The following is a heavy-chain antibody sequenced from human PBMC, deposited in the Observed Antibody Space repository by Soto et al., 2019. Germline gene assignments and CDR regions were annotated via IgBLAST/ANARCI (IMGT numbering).Heavy chain of an antibody. CDR2: IKSKTDGGTT. J-gene: IGHJ6*02. V-gene: IGHV3-15*07. CDR1: GFTFSNAW. CDR3: TTDPFPARITMVRGVIGLDHYGMDV. Sequence: GGSLRLSCAASGFTFSNAWMNWVRQAPGKGLEWVGRIKSKTDGGTTDYAAPVKGRFTISRDDSKNTLYLQMNSLKTEDTAVYYCTTDPFPARITMVRGVIGLDHYGMDVWGQGTTVTVS. D-gene: IGHD3-10*01.